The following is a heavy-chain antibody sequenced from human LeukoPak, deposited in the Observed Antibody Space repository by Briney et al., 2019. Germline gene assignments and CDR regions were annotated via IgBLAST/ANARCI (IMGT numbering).Heavy chain of an antibody. CDR2: IKQDGRER. Sequence: GGSLRLSCAASGFTLSSFWMSWVRQTPGKGLEWVANIKQDGRERYYVDSVKGRFTISRDNAKNSLYLQMNSLRAEDTAVYYCARSGFYSSSWYENAFDIWGQGTMVTVSS. V-gene: IGHV3-7*01. J-gene: IGHJ3*02. CDR1: GFTLSSFW. D-gene: IGHD6-13*01. CDR3: ARSGFYSSSWYENAFDI.